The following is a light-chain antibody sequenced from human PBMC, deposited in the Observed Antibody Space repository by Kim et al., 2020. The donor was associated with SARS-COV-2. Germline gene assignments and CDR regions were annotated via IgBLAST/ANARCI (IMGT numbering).Light chain of an antibody. J-gene: IGLJ2*01. CDR3: CSYAENYTHVI. V-gene: IGLV2-11*01. CDR2: HVS. Sequence: SPSISCPGTLIDIGVYTHVCLYQQHPGTAPKLLIYHVSTRPSGVPGRFSGSKSGNTASLTISGLQAEDDDDYFCCSYAENYTHVIFGGGTQLTVL. CDR1: LIDIGVYTH.